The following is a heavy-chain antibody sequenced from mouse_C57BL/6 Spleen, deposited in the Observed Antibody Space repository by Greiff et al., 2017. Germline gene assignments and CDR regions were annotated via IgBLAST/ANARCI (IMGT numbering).Heavy chain of an antibody. V-gene: IGHV5-4*01. Sequence: DVMLVESGGGLVKPGGSLKLSCAASGFTFSSYAMSWVRQTPEKRLEWVATISDGGSYTYYPDNVKGRFTISRDNATNNLYLQMSHLKSEDTAMYYCAREDYGNYDAMDYWGQGTSVTVSS. D-gene: IGHD2-1*01. CDR3: AREDYGNYDAMDY. CDR2: ISDGGSYT. CDR1: GFTFSSYA. J-gene: IGHJ4*01.